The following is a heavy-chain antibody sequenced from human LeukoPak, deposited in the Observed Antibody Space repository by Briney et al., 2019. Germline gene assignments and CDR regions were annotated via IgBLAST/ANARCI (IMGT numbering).Heavy chain of an antibody. D-gene: IGHD3-10*01. V-gene: IGHV3-23*01. CDR1: GFTFSSYA. CDR3: ARDRGFGELLVGRNFDY. J-gene: IGHJ4*02. Sequence: GGSLRLSCAASGFTFSSYAMSWVRQAPGKGLEWVSAISGSGGSTYYADSVKGRFTISRDNAKNSLYLQMNSLRAEDTAVYYCARDRGFGELLVGRNFDYWGQGTLVTVSS. CDR2: ISGSGGST.